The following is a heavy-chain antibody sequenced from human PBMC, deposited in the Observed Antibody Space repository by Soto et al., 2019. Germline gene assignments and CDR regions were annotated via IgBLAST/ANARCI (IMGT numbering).Heavy chain of an antibody. CDR2: MNPNSGNT. CDR3: ARSYCSGGSCYFEYFQH. CDR1: GYTFTSYD. V-gene: IGHV1-8*01. D-gene: IGHD2-15*01. J-gene: IGHJ1*01. Sequence: QVQLVQSGAEVKKPGASVKVSCKASGYTFTSYDINWVRQATGQGLEWTGWMNPNSGNTGYAQKFQGRVTMTRNTSISTAYMELSSLRSEDTAVYYCARSYCSGGSCYFEYFQHWGQGTLVTVSS.